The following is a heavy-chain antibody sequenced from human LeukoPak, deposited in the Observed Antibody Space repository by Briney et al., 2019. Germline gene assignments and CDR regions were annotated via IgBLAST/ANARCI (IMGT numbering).Heavy chain of an antibody. CDR1: GYTFTGYY. Sequence: ASVKVSCKASGYTFTGYYMHWVRQAPGQGLEWMGRINPNSGGTNYAQRFQGRVTMTRDTSISTAYMELSSVTAADTAVYYCARGWHYYDSSGYYYSGGFGFDPWGQGTLVTVSS. V-gene: IGHV1-2*06. J-gene: IGHJ5*02. D-gene: IGHD3-22*01. CDR3: ARGWHYYDSSGYYYSGGFGFDP. CDR2: INPNSGGT.